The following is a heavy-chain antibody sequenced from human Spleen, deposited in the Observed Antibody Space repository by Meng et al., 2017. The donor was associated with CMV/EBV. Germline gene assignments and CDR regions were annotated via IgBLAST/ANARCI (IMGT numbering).Heavy chain of an antibody. J-gene: IGHJ4*02. D-gene: IGHD2-8*02. Sequence: ASVKVSCKASGYSFTDYYLHWVRQAPGQGLEWMEWINPNSGGTNFAQKFQDRVTMTRDTSITTAYMELRRLRSDDTAVYYCARVGYDGDFYRDYWGQGTLVTVSS. CDR1: GYSFTDYY. CDR2: INPNSGGT. CDR3: ARVGYDGDFYRDY. V-gene: IGHV1-2*02.